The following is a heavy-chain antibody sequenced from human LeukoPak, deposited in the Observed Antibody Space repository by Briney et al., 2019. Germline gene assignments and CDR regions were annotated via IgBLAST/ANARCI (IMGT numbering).Heavy chain of an antibody. V-gene: IGHV4-34*01. J-gene: IGHJ4*02. CDR1: GGSFSGYY. CDR2: INHNGST. Sequence: PSETLSLTCAVYGGSFSGYYWSWIRQPPGKGLEWIGEINHNGSTNYNPSLKSRVTISVDTSKNQFSLKLSSVTAADTAVYYCARKRYYDSSGYHYWGQGTLVTVSS. CDR3: ARKRYYDSSGYHY. D-gene: IGHD3-22*01.